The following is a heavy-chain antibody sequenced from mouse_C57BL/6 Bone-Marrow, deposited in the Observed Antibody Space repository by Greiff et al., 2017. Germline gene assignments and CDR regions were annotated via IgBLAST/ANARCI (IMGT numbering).Heavy chain of an antibody. CDR3: ARGVYYYGSSFAY. V-gene: IGHV1-64*01. CDR2: IHPNSGST. J-gene: IGHJ3*01. Sequence: QVQLQQPGAELVKPGASVKLSCKASGYTFTSYWMHWVKQRPGQGLEWIGMIHPNSGSTNYTEKFKSKATLTVDKSSSTAYMQLSSLTSEDSAVSYCARGVYYYGSSFAYWGQGTLVTVSA. D-gene: IGHD1-1*01. CDR1: GYTFTSYW.